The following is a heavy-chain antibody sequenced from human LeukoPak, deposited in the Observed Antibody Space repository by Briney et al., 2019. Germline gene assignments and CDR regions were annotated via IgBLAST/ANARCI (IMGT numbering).Heavy chain of an antibody. Sequence: GGSLRLSCAASGFTFSTYAMGWVRQAPGKGLEWVSAISGSGVSTYYADSVKGRFTISRDTSNNTLYLQMNSLRAEDTAVYYCARVYYYDSSGLDYWGQGTLVTVSS. J-gene: IGHJ4*02. CDR3: ARVYYYDSSGLDY. V-gene: IGHV3-23*01. CDR1: GFTFSTYA. CDR2: ISGSGVST. D-gene: IGHD3-22*01.